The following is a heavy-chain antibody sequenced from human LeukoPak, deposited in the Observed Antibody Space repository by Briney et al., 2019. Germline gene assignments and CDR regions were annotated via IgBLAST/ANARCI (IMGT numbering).Heavy chain of an antibody. V-gene: IGHV1-2*02. D-gene: IGHD2-8*01. CDR2: INPNSGGT. CDR1: GYTFTGYY. Sequence: ASVKVSCKASGYTFTGYYMHWVRQAPGQGLEWMGWINPNSGGTNYAQKFQGRVTMTRDTSISTAYMELSRPRSDDTAVYYCARGPVYCTNGVCSGNNWFDPWGQGTLVTVSS. J-gene: IGHJ5*02. CDR3: ARGPVYCTNGVCSGNNWFDP.